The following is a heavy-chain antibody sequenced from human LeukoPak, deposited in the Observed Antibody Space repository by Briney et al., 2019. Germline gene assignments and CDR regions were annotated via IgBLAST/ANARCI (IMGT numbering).Heavy chain of an antibody. V-gene: IGHV1-18*01. D-gene: IGHD2-15*01. CDR3: ARVPSGGPFDY. CDR1: GHSFTSYG. J-gene: IGHJ4*02. CDR2: ISAYNGNT. Sequence: ASVKVSCKASGHSFTSYGISWVRQAPGHGLEWMGWISAYNGNTNYAQRLQGRVTMTTDTSTSTAYMELRSLTSDDTAVYCCARVPSGGPFDYWGQGTLVTVSS.